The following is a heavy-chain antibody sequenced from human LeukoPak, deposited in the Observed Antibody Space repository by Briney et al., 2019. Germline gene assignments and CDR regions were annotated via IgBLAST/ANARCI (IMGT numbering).Heavy chain of an antibody. Sequence: SETLSLTCTVSGGSISSHYWSWIRQPPGKGLEWIGYIYYSGSTNYNPSLKSRVTISVDTSKNQFSLKLSSVTAADTAVYYYARAPGYGDLYYFDYWGQGTLVTVSS. CDR1: GGSISSHY. V-gene: IGHV4-59*11. CDR2: IYYSGST. J-gene: IGHJ4*02. CDR3: ARAPGYGDLYYFDY. D-gene: IGHD4-17*01.